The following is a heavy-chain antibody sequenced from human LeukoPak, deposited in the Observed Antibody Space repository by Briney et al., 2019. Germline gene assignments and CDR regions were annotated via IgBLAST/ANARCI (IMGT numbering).Heavy chain of an antibody. Sequence: SETLSLTCIVSGGSISNTDYYWGWIRQPPGKGLERIGSIYDSGTAYYKASLKSRVTISVDVSRNQFSLKMKFVTAADTAVYYCARTAHSSAYSPFDHWDQGTLVTVSS. CDR3: ARTAHSSAYSPFDH. V-gene: IGHV4-39*01. J-gene: IGHJ4*02. D-gene: IGHD3-22*01. CDR2: IYDSGTA. CDR1: GGSISNTDYY.